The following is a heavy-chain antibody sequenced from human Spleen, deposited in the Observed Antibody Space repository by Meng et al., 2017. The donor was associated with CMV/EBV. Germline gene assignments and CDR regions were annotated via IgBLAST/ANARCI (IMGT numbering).Heavy chain of an antibody. CDR3: ARGGSSSVYFDF. D-gene: IGHD6-13*01. V-gene: IGHV4-31*03. J-gene: IGHJ4*02. Sequence: PVSGGSISSVAYYWRWLRQHPGKGLEWIGYIYYSGSTYFNPSLKSRITISVDTSKGQFYLTLSSVTAADTAVYYCARGGSSSVYFDFWGQGTLVTVSS. CDR1: GGSISSVAYY. CDR2: IYYSGST.